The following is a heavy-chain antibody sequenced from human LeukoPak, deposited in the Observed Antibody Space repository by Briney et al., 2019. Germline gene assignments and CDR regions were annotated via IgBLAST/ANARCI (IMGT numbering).Heavy chain of an antibody. V-gene: IGHV4-34*01. CDR3: ARGRHDITMIVVVMTSVSYYLDV. CDR1: GGSFSGYH. J-gene: IGHJ6*03. Sequence: SDTLSLTCAVYGGSFSGYHWTWIRQSPGKGLEWIGDINRSGSTYYNPPLKSRLTISVDTSNNQFSLKLRSVTAADTAVYYCARGRHDITMIVVVMTSVSYYLDVWGKGTTVTVSS. CDR2: INRSGST. D-gene: IGHD3-22*01.